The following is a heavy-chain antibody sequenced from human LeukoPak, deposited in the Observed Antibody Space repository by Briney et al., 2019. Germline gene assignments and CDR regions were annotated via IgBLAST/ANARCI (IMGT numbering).Heavy chain of an antibody. J-gene: IGHJ4*02. Sequence: SETLSLTCTVSGGSISSSSYYWGWIRQPPGKGLEWIGSIYYSGSTYYNPSLKSRVTISVDTSKNQFSLKLSSVTAADTAVYYCARTYYDILTGYYSPRPYFDYRGQGTLVTVSS. CDR3: ARTYYDILTGYYSPRPYFDY. V-gene: IGHV4-39*01. CDR2: IYYSGST. D-gene: IGHD3-9*01. CDR1: GGSISSSSYY.